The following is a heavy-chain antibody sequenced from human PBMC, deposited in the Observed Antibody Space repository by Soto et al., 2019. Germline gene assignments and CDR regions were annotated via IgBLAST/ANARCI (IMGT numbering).Heavy chain of an antibody. CDR3: AREAERGYSYGYPFDY. CDR1: GYTFTSYG. Sequence: ASVKVSCKASGYTFTSYGISWVRQAPGQGLEWMGWISAYNGNTSYAQKLQGRVTMTTDTSTSTAYMELRSLRSDDTAVYYCAREAERGYSYGYPFDYWGQGTLVTVSS. V-gene: IGHV1-18*01. CDR2: ISAYNGNT. D-gene: IGHD5-18*01. J-gene: IGHJ4*02.